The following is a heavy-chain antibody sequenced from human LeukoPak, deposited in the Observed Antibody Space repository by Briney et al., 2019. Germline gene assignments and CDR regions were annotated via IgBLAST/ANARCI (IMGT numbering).Heavy chain of an antibody. CDR3: AREGTYSDYWSGYFEY. Sequence: GGSLRLSCEGSGFVFSIYAIHWSRQSPDRGLEWVAVIASDGSYTDYVHSLKDRFTISRDNSKNTVYLDVTSLTPEDAAVYYCAREGTYSDYWSGYFEYWGQGTRVIVSS. CDR2: IASDGSYT. D-gene: IGHD3-3*01. V-gene: IGHV3-30*04. CDR1: GFVFSIYA. J-gene: IGHJ4*02.